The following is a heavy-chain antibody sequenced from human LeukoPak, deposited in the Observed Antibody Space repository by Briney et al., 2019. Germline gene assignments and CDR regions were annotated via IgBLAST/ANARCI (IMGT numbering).Heavy chain of an antibody. CDR1: GGSFSGYY. J-gene: IGHJ6*02. V-gene: IGHV4-59*01. CDR2: IYYSGST. Sequence: SETLSLTCAVYGGSFSGYYWSWIRQPPGKGLEWIGYIYYSGSTNYNPSLKSRVSISGDTSKNQFSLKVNSVTAADTAVYYCARIVGASYGMDVWGQGTTVTVSS. D-gene: IGHD1-26*01. CDR3: ARIVGASYGMDV.